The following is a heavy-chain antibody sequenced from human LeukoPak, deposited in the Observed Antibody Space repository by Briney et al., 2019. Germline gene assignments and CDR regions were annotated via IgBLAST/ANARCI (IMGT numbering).Heavy chain of an antibody. Sequence: SETLSLTCTVSGGSISSYYWSWIRQPPGKGLEWIGYIYYSGSTNYNPPLKSRVTISVDTSKSQFSLRLSSVTAADTAVYYCARLISGVGYFDYWGQGTLVTVSS. V-gene: IGHV4-59*08. CDR1: GGSISSYY. J-gene: IGHJ4*02. CDR3: ARLISGVGYFDY. D-gene: IGHD3-10*01. CDR2: IYYSGST.